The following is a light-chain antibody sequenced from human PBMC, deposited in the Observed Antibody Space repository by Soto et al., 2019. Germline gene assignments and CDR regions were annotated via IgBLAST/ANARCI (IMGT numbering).Light chain of an antibody. CDR3: QQYDNLPLT. CDR1: QDISNY. V-gene: IGKV1-33*01. CDR2: DAS. Sequence: DIQMTQSPSSLSASVGDRGTITCQASQDISNYFNWYQQKPGKAPKLLIYDASNLETGVPSRFSGSGSGTDFTFTISSLQPEDIATYYCQQYDNLPLTFGGGTKVEIK. J-gene: IGKJ4*01.